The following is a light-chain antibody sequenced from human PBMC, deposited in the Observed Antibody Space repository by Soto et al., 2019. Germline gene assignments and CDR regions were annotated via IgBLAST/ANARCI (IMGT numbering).Light chain of an antibody. CDR3: QQYGSSPWT. CDR1: QSVSNNY. V-gene: IGKV3-20*01. J-gene: IGKJ1*01. Sequence: EIVLTQSPGTLSLSPGERATLSCRASQSVSNNYLAWYQQKPGQAPRLLIYAASRRATGIPDRFSGSGSGTDFTLTISRLEPEDFAVYYCQQYGSSPWTFGQGTKVDIK. CDR2: AAS.